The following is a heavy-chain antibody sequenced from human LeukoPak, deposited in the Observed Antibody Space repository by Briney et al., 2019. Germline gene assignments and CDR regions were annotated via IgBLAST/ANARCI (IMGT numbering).Heavy chain of an antibody. CDR3: ARAAYYYDSSGYYYPLDY. CDR1: GYTFTTYG. D-gene: IGHD3-22*01. CDR2: ISVYNGNT. Sequence: ASVRVSCKASGYTFTTYGISWVRQAPGQGLEWMGWISVYNGNTNYAQKIQGRVTMTTDPSTSTAYMELRSLRSDDTAVYYCARAAYYYDSSGYYYPLDYWGQGTLVTVSS. J-gene: IGHJ4*02. V-gene: IGHV1-18*01.